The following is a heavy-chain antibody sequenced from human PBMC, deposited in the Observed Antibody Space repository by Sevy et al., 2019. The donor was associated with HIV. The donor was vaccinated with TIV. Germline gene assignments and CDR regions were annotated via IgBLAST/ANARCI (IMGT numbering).Heavy chain of an antibody. CDR2: IIPIFGTA. CDR1: GGTFSSYA. V-gene: IGHV1-69*13. CDR3: ASGLDSSGYYPTGYFDY. D-gene: IGHD3-22*01. J-gene: IGHJ4*02. Sequence: ASVKVSCKASGGTFSSYAISWVRQAPGQGLEWMGGIIPIFGTANYAQKFQGRVTITADESTSTAYMELSSLRSEDTAVYYCASGLDSSGYYPTGYFDYWGQGTLVTVSS.